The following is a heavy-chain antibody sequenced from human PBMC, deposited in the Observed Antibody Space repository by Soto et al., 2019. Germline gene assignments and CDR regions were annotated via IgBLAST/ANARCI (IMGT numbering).Heavy chain of an antibody. CDR3: AIAVAVNWFDP. Sequence: GASVKVSCKASGGTFSSYTISWVRQAPGQGLGWMGRIIPILGIANYAQKFQGRVTITADKSTSTAYMELSSLRSEDTAVYYCAIAVAVNWFDPWGQANLVTVSS. V-gene: IGHV1-69*02. CDR1: GGTFSSYT. D-gene: IGHD6-19*01. CDR2: IIPILGIA. J-gene: IGHJ5*02.